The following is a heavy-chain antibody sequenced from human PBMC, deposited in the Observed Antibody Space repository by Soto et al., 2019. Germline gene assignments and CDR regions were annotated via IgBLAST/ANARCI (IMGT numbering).Heavy chain of an antibody. CDR3: PRVGIGGSSYGLIYYYYGMDV. CDR2: ISSSGSTI. J-gene: IGHJ6*02. D-gene: IGHD5-18*01. V-gene: IGHV3-48*03. CDR1: GFTFSSYE. Sequence: GGSLRLSCAASGFTFSSYEMNWVRQAPGKGLEWVSYISSSGSTIYYADSAKGRFTISRDNAKNSLYLQMNSLRAEDTAVYYCPRVGIGGSSYGLIYYYYGMDVWGQGATVTVSS.